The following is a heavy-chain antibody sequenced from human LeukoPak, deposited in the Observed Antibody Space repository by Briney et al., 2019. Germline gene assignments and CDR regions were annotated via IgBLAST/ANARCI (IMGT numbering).Heavy chain of an antibody. V-gene: IGHV4-34*01. Sequence: SETLSLTCAVYGGSFSSYYWSWIRQPPGKGLEWIGEINHTGGTNYNPSLKSRVTISVDTSKNQFSLKLSSVTAADTAVYYCASYSNYYDSSGYYSPDYWGQGTLVTVSS. CDR2: INHTGGT. J-gene: IGHJ4*02. D-gene: IGHD3-22*01. CDR3: ASYSNYYDSSGYYSPDY. CDR1: GGSFSSYY.